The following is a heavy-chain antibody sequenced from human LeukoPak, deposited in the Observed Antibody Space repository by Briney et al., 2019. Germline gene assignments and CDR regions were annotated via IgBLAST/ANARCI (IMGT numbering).Heavy chain of an antibody. CDR2: ISGSGGDT. J-gene: IGHJ4*02. CDR1: GLTFSNYA. D-gene: IGHD2-8*01. Sequence: GGSLRLSCAASGLTFSNYAMSWVRQAPEKGLEWVSGISGSGGDTYYADSVKGRFTISRDNSKNTLYLQMNSLRAEDTAVYYCAKDRSCTNNICHGDFDYWGQGTLVTVSS. CDR3: AKDRSCTNNICHGDFDY. V-gene: IGHV3-23*01.